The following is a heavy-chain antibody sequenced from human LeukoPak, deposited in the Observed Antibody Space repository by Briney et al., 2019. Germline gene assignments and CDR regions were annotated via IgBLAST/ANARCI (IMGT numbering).Heavy chain of an antibody. J-gene: IGHJ4*02. D-gene: IGHD2-15*01. CDR2: INPSGGST. CDR3: AREVDVVVVANHFDY. V-gene: IGHV1-46*01. CDR1: GYTFTGYY. Sequence: ASVKVSCKASGYTFTGYYMHWVRQAPGQGLEWMGIINPSGGSTTYSEKFQGRITMTRDMSTSTVYMEVSSLRSEDTATYYCAREVDVVVVANHFDYWGQGTLVTVAS.